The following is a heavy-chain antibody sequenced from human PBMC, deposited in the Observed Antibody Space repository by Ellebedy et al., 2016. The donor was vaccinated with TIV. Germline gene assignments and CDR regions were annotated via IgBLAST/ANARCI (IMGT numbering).Heavy chain of an antibody. CDR2: MNPDSGNT. J-gene: IGHJ4*02. CDR1: GYTFTGYY. V-gene: IGHV1-8*02. D-gene: IGHD6-6*01. Sequence: ASVKVSCXASGYTFTGYYMHWVRQAPGQGLECMGWMNPDSGNTGYAHKFQGRVTMTTATSTSTAYMELRSLTPEDTAVYYCARVGYSSSGYHFDYWGQGTQVTVSS. CDR3: ARVGYSSSGYHFDY.